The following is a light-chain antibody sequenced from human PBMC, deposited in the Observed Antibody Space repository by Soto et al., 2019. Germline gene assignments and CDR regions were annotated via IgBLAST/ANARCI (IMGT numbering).Light chain of an antibody. CDR1: QSLSRSS. CDR2: GAS. J-gene: IGKJ1*01. Sequence: EIVLTQSPGTLSLSPGERATLXCRASQSLSRSSLAWYQQKPGRAPRLLIYGASSRATGIPDRFSGSGSGTDFTLTISRLEPEDFAVYYCQQYGSSPRTFGQGTKVDI. V-gene: IGKV3-20*01. CDR3: QQYGSSPRT.